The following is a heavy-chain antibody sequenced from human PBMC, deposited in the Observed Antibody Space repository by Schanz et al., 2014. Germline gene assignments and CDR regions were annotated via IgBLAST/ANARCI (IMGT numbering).Heavy chain of an antibody. V-gene: IGHV3-53*01. CDR1: GFTVNTNY. CDR2: MYINSGST. Sequence: EVQLVESGGGLIQPGGSLRLSCAVSGFTVNTNYMSWVRQAPGKGLEWISSMYINSGSTQYADSVKGRFTISRDNSKNNLFFPLFSVLAEDTAGYYSARDRWDWNNAFDIWGPGTMVTVSS. D-gene: IGHD1-1*01. CDR3: ARDRWDWNNAFDI. J-gene: IGHJ3*02.